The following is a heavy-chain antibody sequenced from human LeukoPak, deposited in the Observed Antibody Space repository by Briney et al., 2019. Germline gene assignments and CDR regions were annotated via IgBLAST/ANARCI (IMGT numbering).Heavy chain of an antibody. D-gene: IGHD5-12*01. CDR3: AKDEGDSGYSGYDSRPSFDY. CDR2: ITVSSGYI. J-gene: IGHJ4*02. Sequence: PGGSLRLSCAASGFNFNDYSMNWVRQAPGKGLEWVSSITVSSGYIYYAYSVRGRFTISRDSAKNSVYLQMNGLRAENTAVYYCAKDEGDSGYSGYDSRPSFDYWGQGTLVTVSS. V-gene: IGHV3-21*04. CDR1: GFNFNDYS.